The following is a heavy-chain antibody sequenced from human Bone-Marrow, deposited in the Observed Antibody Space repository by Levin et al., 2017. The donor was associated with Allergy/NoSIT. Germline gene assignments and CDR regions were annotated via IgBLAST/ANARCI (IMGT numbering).Heavy chain of an antibody. Sequence: SETLSLTCTVSGDSMSSGDDYWSWIRQPPGKGLEWIGYIYYSGSTYYNPSLKSRVIMSVDTSKNHFSLKLGPATAADTAVYYCARCSGGTCYSGVDSWGQGTLVTVSS. CDR2: IYYSGST. CDR1: GDSMSSGDDY. V-gene: IGHV4-30-4*01. D-gene: IGHD2-15*01. CDR3: ARCSGGTCYSGVDS. J-gene: IGHJ4*02.